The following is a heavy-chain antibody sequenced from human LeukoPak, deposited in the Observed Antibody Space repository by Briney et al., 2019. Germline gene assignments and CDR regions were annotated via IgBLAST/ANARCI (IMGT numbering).Heavy chain of an antibody. Sequence: ASVTVSCKTSGYTFTNYYVHWVRQAPGQGLEWMGWINPNSGGTNYAQKFQGRVTMTRDTSISTAYMELSRLRSDDTAVYYCARLRADHFDYWGQGTLVTVSS. J-gene: IGHJ4*02. CDR1: GYTFTNYY. CDR3: ARLRADHFDY. V-gene: IGHV1-2*02. CDR2: INPNSGGT. D-gene: IGHD5-12*01.